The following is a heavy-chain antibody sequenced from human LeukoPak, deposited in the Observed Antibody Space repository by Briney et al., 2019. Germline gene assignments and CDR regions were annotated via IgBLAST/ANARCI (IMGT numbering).Heavy chain of an antibody. CDR2: ISWNSGSI. Sequence: GGSLRLSCAASGFTFDDYAMHWVRQAPEKGLEWVSGISWNSGSIGYADSVKGRFTISRDNAKNSLYLQMNSLRAEDTALYYCAKDYSYGSGTSDAFDIWGQGTMVTVSS. V-gene: IGHV3-9*01. CDR3: AKDYSYGSGTSDAFDI. D-gene: IGHD3-10*01. J-gene: IGHJ3*02. CDR1: GFTFDDYA.